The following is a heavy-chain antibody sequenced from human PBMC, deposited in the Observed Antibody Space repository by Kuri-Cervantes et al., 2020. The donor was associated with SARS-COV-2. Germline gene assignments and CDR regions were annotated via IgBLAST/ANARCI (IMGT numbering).Heavy chain of an antibody. CDR2: IWYDGSNK. CDR3: ARRLEYDFWSGPLDAFDI. CDR1: GFTFSSYG. V-gene: IGHV3-33*08. J-gene: IGHJ3*02. D-gene: IGHD3-3*01. Sequence: GGSLRLSCAASGFTFSSYGMHWVRQAPGKGLEWVAVIWYDGSNKYYADSVKGRLTISRDNAKNSLYLQMNSLRAEDTAVYYCARRLEYDFWSGPLDAFDIWGQGTMVTVSS.